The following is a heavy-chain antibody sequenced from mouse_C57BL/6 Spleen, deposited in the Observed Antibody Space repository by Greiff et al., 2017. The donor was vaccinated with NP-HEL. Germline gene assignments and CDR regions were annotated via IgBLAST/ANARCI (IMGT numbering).Heavy chain of an antibody. CDR3: VRDSTGFDD. J-gene: IGHJ2*01. Sequence: DVQLVESGGGLVQPKGSLKLSCAASGFSFNTYAMNWVRQAPGKGLEWVARIRSKSNNYATYYADSVKDRFTISRDDSESMLYLQMNNLKTEDTAMYYCVRDSTGFDDWGQGTTLTVSS. CDR1: GFSFNTYA. CDR2: IRSKSNNYAT. V-gene: IGHV10-1*01. D-gene: IGHD2-5*01.